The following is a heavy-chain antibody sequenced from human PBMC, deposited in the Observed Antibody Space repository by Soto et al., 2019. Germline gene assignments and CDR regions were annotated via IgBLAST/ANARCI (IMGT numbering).Heavy chain of an antibody. CDR3: ARAGPRERPRSLYYYESSGDYHSYYGMDV. J-gene: IGHJ6*02. Sequence: SVQVSCKASGGTFSSYAISWVRQAPGQGLEWMGGIIPIFGTANYAQKFQGRVTITADKSTSTAYMELSSLRSEDTAVYYCARAGPRERPRSLYYYESSGDYHSYYGMDVWGQGNTGTVS. D-gene: IGHD3-22*01. CDR2: IIPIFGTA. CDR1: GGTFSSYA. V-gene: IGHV1-69*06.